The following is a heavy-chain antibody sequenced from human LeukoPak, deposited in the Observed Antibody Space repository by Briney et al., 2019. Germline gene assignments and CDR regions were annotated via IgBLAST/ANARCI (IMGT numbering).Heavy chain of an antibody. CDR1: GGSISSSNYC. V-gene: IGHV4-39*07. CDR3: ARNIMITFGGVIAPL. Sequence: SETLSLTCTVSGGSISSSNYCWGWIRQPPGKGLEWIGTICYSGSTFYNPSLKSRVTISVDKSKNQFSLKLSSVTAADTAVYYCARNIMITFGGVIAPLWGQGTLVTVSS. D-gene: IGHD3-16*02. J-gene: IGHJ4*02. CDR2: ICYSGST.